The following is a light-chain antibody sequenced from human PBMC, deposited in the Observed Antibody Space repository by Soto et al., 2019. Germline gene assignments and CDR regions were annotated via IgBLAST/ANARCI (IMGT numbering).Light chain of an antibody. J-gene: IGKJ4*01. CDR3: QQYNNWPPLT. CDR2: GAS. V-gene: IGKV3-15*01. Sequence: EIVMTQSPTILSVSQGERATLSCRASQSVSSNLAWYQQKPGQAPRLLIYGASTRATGIPARFSGSGSGTEFTLALSSLQSEDFAVYYCQQYNNWPPLTFGGGTKVEIK. CDR1: QSVSSN.